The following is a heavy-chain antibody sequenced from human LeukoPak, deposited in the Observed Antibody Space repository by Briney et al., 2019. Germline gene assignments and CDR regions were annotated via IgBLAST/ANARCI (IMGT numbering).Heavy chain of an antibody. CDR3: ARRVFHYYYMDV. CDR1: GGSISSYY. D-gene: IGHD2-21*01. J-gene: IGHJ6*03. CDR2: IYTSGST. V-gene: IGHV4-4*09. Sequence: KPSETPSLTCTVSGGSISSYYWSWIRQPPGKGLEWIGYIYTSGSTNYNPSLKSRVTISVDTSKNQFSLKLSSVTAADTAVYYCARRVFHYYYMDVWGKGTTVTVSS.